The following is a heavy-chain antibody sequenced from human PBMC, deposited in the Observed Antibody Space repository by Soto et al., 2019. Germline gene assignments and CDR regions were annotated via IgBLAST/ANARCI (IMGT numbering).Heavy chain of an antibody. J-gene: IGHJ5*02. V-gene: IGHV3-30-3*01. CDR1: GFTFSSYA. CDR2: ISYDGSNK. D-gene: IGHD5-12*01. CDR3: ARDGENIVATIRLNWFDP. Sequence: QVQLVESGGGVVQPGRSLRLSCAASGFTFSSYAMHWVRQAPGKGLEWVAVISYDGSNKYYADSVKGRFTISSDNSKNTLYLQMNSLRAEDTAVYYCARDGENIVATIRLNWFDPWGQGTLVTVSS.